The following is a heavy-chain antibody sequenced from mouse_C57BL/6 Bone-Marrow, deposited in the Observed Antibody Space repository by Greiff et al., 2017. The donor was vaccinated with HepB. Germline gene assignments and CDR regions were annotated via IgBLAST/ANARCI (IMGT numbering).Heavy chain of an antibody. CDR1: GFNIKDDY. Sequence: VQLQQSGAELVRPGASVKLSCTASGFNIKDDYMHWVKQRPEQGLEWIGWIDPENGDTEYASKFQGKATITADTSSNTAYLQLSSLTSEDPAVYYCTTIITTVVAKDFDYWGQGTTLTVSS. D-gene: IGHD1-1*01. CDR2: IDPENGDT. V-gene: IGHV14-4*01. J-gene: IGHJ2*01. CDR3: TTIITTVVAKDFDY.